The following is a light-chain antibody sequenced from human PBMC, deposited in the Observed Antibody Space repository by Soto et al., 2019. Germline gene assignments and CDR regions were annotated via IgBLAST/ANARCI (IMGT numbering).Light chain of an antibody. CDR3: SSYTISSIDYA. J-gene: IGLJ1*01. CDR2: EVS. Sequence: QSALTQPASVSGSPGQSITISCTGTSSDVGGYNYVSWYQQHPGKAPKLMIYEVSNRPSGVSNRFSGSKSGNTASLTISGLQAEDEADYYCSSYTISSIDYAFGTGTKVTVL. V-gene: IGLV2-14*01. CDR1: SSDVGGYNY.